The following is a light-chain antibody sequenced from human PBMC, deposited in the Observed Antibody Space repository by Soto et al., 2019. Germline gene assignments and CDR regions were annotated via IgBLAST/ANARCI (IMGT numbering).Light chain of an antibody. V-gene: IGKV1-39*01. CDR1: ESIRIH. CDR3: QQTFGKPFVT. Sequence: DIQMTQSPSSLSASIGDRVSIICRASESIRIHLNWYQQKPGKAPRLLIYAASRLQSGVPSRFSGTGSGTDFTLTISSLQPEDFAIYYCQQTFGKPFVTFGQGTRLEIK. CDR2: AAS. J-gene: IGKJ5*01.